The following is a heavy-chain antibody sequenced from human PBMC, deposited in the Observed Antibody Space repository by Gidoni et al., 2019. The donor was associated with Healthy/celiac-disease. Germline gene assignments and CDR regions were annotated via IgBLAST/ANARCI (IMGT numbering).Heavy chain of an antibody. CDR2: IGTAGYT. CDR3: ARGFYSSSSDWYFDL. D-gene: IGHD6-13*01. J-gene: IGHJ2*01. CDR1: GFTFRSYD. Sequence: EVQLVESGGGLVQPGGSLRLSCAASGFTFRSYDMHWVRQATGKGLEWVSAIGTAGYTYYPGSVKGRFTISRENAKNSLYLQMNSLRAGDTAVYYCARGFYSSSSDWYFDLWGRGTLVTVSS. V-gene: IGHV3-13*04.